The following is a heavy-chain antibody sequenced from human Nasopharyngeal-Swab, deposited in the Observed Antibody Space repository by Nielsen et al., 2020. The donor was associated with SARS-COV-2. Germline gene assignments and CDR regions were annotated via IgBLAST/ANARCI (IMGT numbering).Heavy chain of an antibody. CDR1: GGTFSSYA. CDR2: ITPIFGTA. Sequence: SVKVSCKASGGTFSSYAISWVRQAPGQGLEWMGGITPIFGTANYAQKFQGRVTITADESTSTAYMELSSLRSEDTAVYYCARDPGVSWPSNKYYYYYMDVWGKGTTVTVSS. V-gene: IGHV1-69*13. J-gene: IGHJ6*03. CDR3: ARDPGVSWPSNKYYYYYMDV. D-gene: IGHD6-13*01.